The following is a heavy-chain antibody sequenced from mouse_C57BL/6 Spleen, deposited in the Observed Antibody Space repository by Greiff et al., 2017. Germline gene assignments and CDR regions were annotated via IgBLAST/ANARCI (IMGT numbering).Heavy chain of an antibody. Sequence: EVKLVESEGGLVQPGSSMKLSCTASGFTFSDYYMAWVRQVPEKGLEWVANINYDGSSTYYLDSLKSRFIISRDNAKNILYLQMSSLKSEDTATYYCARDLYYYGSREDWYFDVWGTGTTVTVSS. D-gene: IGHD1-1*01. CDR1: GFTFSDYY. CDR2: INYDGSST. CDR3: ARDLYYYGSREDWYFDV. J-gene: IGHJ1*03. V-gene: IGHV5-16*01.